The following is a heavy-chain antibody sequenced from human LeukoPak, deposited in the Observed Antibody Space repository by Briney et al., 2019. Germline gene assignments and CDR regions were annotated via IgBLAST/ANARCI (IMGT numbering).Heavy chain of an antibody. V-gene: IGHV7-4-1*02. CDR3: ARDETDLRVGY. J-gene: IGHJ4*02. CDR1: GGTFSSYA. CDR2: INTNTGNP. D-gene: IGHD3-3*01. Sequence: GASVKVSCKASGGTFSSYAISWVRQAPGQGLEWMGWINTNTGNPTYAQGFTGRFVFSLDTSVSTAYLQVSSLKAEDTAVYYCARDETDLRVGYWGQGTLVTVSS.